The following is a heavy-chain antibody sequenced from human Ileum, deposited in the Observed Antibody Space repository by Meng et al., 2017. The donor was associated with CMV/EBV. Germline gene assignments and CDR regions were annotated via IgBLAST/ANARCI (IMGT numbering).Heavy chain of an antibody. CDR1: GFTLSNYW. CDR3: ARTNNADY. V-gene: IGHV3-74*01. D-gene: IGHD1-14*01. CDR2: ISFDGSST. J-gene: IGHJ4*02. Sequence: QLGESGGGLVQPGGSLSFSWAASGFTLSNYWMQWVRQAPGKGLVWVARISFDGSSTNYADSVKGRFTMSRDNAKNTMYLQMNSVRVDDTAMYYCARTNNADYWGQGTLVTVSS.